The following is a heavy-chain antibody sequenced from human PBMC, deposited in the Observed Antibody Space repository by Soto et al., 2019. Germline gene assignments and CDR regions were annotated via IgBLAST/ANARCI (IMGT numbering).Heavy chain of an antibody. CDR3: ASKPSYGDYVFDY. Sequence: GGSLRLSCAASGFTFSSCSMNWVRQAPGKGLEWVSYISSSSSTIYYADSVKGRFTISRDNAKNSLYLQMHSLRDGDTAVYYCASKPSYGDYVFDYWGQGTLVTVSS. CDR2: ISSSSSTI. J-gene: IGHJ4*02. V-gene: IGHV3-48*02. CDR1: GFTFSSCS. D-gene: IGHD4-17*01.